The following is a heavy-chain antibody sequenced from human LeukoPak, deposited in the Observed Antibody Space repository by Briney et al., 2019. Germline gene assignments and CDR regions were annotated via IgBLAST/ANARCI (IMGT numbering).Heavy chain of an antibody. V-gene: IGHV3-23*01. D-gene: IGHD3-22*01. CDR3: ATPEPYYYDSSGPSEPIFDY. Sequence: GRSLRLSCAASGLTFSSYAMSWVRQAPGKGLEWVSAISGSGGSTYYADSVKGRFTISRDNSKKTLYLQMNRLSAEDTAVYYCATPEPYYYDSSGPSEPIFDYWGQGTLVTVSS. CDR2: ISGSGGST. CDR1: GLTFSSYA. J-gene: IGHJ4*02.